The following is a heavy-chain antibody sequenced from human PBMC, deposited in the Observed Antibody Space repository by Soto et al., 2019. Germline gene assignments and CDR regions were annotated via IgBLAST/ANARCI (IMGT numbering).Heavy chain of an antibody. Sequence: QVHLVQSGGEVKKPGASVKVSCKASGYTFNRHGLTGVRQAPGQGLEWMGWISGYNGDINYEQKFQGRVTLSSDTLPSTVYLELKSLRFDDTAVYYCARVRIVGAREIDFWGQGNLVTVSS. CDR1: GYTFNRHG. CDR2: ISGYNGDI. V-gene: IGHV1-18*04. CDR3: ARVRIVGAREIDF. D-gene: IGHD1-26*01. J-gene: IGHJ4*02.